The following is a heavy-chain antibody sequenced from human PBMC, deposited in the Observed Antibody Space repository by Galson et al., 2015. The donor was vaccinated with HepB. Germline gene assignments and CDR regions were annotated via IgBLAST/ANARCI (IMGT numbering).Heavy chain of an antibody. CDR1: GFSLSSSGVG. Sequence: PALVKPTQTLTLTCTFSGFSLSSSGVGVGWIRQPPGQALEWLTLVYWDEEKRYRPSLKNRVILTKDTSRNQVVLTMTNMDLVDTATYYCAHRRAGYGSGSFDYWRQGLLVTVSS. D-gene: IGHD3-10*01. V-gene: IGHV2-5*02. CDR3: AHRRAGYGSGSFDY. J-gene: IGHJ4*02. CDR2: VYWDEEK.